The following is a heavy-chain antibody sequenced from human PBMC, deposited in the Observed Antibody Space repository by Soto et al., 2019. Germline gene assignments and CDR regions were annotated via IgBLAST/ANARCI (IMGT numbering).Heavy chain of an antibody. Sequence: EVQLVESGGGLVQPGGSLRLSCAASGFTFSSYWMSWVRQAPGKGLEWVANIKQDGSEKYYVDSVMGRFTISRDNAKNSLYLQMNSLRAEDTAVYYCARWIERLRYGFDYWGQGTLVTVSS. J-gene: IGHJ4*02. CDR3: ARWIERLRYGFDY. CDR2: IKQDGSEK. D-gene: IGHD5-12*01. V-gene: IGHV3-7*05. CDR1: GFTFSSYW.